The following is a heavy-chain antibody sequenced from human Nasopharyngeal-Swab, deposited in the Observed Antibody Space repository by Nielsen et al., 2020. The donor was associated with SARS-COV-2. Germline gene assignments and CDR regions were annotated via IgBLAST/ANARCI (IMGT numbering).Heavy chain of an antibody. Sequence: GGSLRLSCAASGFTFDDYAMHWVRQAPGKGLEWVSGISWNSGSIGYADSVKGRFTISRDNAKNSLYLQMNSLRAEDTALYYCATLPAAIPSYYGMDVWGQGTTVTVSS. V-gene: IGHV3-9*01. CDR3: ATLPAAIPSYYGMDV. CDR1: GFTFDDYA. J-gene: IGHJ6*02. CDR2: ISWNSGSI. D-gene: IGHD2-2*01.